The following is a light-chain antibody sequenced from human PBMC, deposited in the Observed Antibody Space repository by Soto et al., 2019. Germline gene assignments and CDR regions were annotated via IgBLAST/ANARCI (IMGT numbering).Light chain of an antibody. CDR1: NSNIGSNT. J-gene: IGLJ1*01. CDR2: YDN. CDR3: AAWDDSLNGRV. V-gene: IGLV1-44*01. Sequence: QSVLTQPPSASGTPGQRVTISCSGSNSNIGSNTVNWYQQLPGTAPKLLIYYDNLRPSGVPDRISGSTSGTSASLAISGLQSDDEADYYCAAWDDSLNGRVFGTGTKVTVL.